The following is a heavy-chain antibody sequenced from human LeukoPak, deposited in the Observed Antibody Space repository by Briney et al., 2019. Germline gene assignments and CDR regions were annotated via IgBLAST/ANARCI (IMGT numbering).Heavy chain of an antibody. CDR1: GGSFSIYY. CDR3: ARGAADGYTSLDY. CDR2: IYTSGNT. V-gene: IGHV4-4*07. Sequence: SETLSLTCTVSGGSFSIYYWSWIRQPAGKGLEWIGRIYTSGNTYYNPSLKSRVTMSVDTSKNQFSLNLSSVTAADTAVYYCARGAADGYTSLDYWGQGTLVTVSS. D-gene: IGHD5-24*01. J-gene: IGHJ4*02.